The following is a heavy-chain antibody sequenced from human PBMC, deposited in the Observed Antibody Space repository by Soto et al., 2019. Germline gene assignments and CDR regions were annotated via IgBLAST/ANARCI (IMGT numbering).Heavy chain of an antibody. V-gene: IGHV3-53*01. CDR3: ARGYSYTQPVFDY. CDR2: IYSNGST. Sequence: GGSLRLSCAASGFTVSNNYMTWVRQAPGKGLEWVSFIYSNGSTYYADSVKGRFTISRDNFKNTLYLQMNSLRAEDTAVYYCARGYSYTQPVFDYWGLGTLVTVSS. J-gene: IGHJ4*02. D-gene: IGHD5-18*01. CDR1: GFTVSNNY.